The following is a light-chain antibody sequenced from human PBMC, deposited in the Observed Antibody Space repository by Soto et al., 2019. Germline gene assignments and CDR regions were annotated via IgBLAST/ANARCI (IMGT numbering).Light chain of an antibody. CDR3: QQFNSYPQIT. Sequence: AIQLTQSPSSLSASVGDRVTITCRASPGISSALAWYQQKPGKAPKLLIYDASSLESGVPSRFSGSGSGTDFTLTISSLQPEDFAPYYCQQFNSYPQITFGQGTRLEIK. CDR1: PGISSA. V-gene: IGKV1-13*02. J-gene: IGKJ5*01. CDR2: DAS.